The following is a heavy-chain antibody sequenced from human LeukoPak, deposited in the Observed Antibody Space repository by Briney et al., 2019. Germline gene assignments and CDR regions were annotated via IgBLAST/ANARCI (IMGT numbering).Heavy chain of an antibody. CDR2: IRPMNSDV. V-gene: IGHV5-51*01. J-gene: IGHJ6*02. CDR3: ARHEVAPIAVAGTVSPATYGMDV. CDR1: GYNFNTYW. Sequence: GESLKISCKGSGYNFNTYWFAWLRRLPGKGLEGMGIIRPMNSDVRYSPSFQGQVAISADRSINTAYLQWSSLTASDTAMYYCARHEVAPIAVAGTVSPATYGMDVWGQGTTVTVSS. D-gene: IGHD6-19*01.